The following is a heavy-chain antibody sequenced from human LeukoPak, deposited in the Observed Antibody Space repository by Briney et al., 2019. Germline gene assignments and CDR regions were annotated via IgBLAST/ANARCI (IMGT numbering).Heavy chain of an antibody. V-gene: IGHV3-30*02. J-gene: IGHJ4*02. CDR3: AKLYYGSGSYYKSFDY. D-gene: IGHD3-10*01. Sequence: PGGSLRLSCAASGFTFSSYSMNWVRQAPGKGLEWVAFIRHDGSNKYYADAVKGRFTISRDNSKNTLYLQMNSLRAEDTAVYYCAKLYYGSGSYYKSFDYWGQGTLVTVSS. CDR1: GFTFSSYS. CDR2: IRHDGSNK.